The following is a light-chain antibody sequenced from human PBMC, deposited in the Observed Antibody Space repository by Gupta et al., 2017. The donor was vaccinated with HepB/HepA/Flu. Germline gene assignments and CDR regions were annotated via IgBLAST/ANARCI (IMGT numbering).Light chain of an antibody. Sequence: DIQMTQSPSYLSASVGDRVTITCRASQSIRSYLNWYQQKPGKAPKLLIYGASSLLSGVPSRFSGSGSGTDFTLTISSLQPEDFAIYHCQQTYSTPPTFGHGTRLEIK. J-gene: IGKJ5*01. CDR2: GAS. V-gene: IGKV1-39*01. CDR1: QSIRSY. CDR3: QQTYSTPPT.